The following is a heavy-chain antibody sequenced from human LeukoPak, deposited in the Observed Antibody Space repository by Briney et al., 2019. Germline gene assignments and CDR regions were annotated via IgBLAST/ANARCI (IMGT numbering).Heavy chain of an antibody. CDR1: GFTFSRYA. D-gene: IGHD1-26*01. J-gene: IGHJ4*02. V-gene: IGHV3-30*04. Sequence: GGPLRLSCAASGFTFSRYAIEWVRQAPGKGLEWVAVISYDGSNKDYADSGKGRFTISRDNSKNTLYLQVNSLRVEDTAVYYCARANRWACELDFWGLGTLVTVSS. CDR3: ARANRWACELDF. CDR2: ISYDGSNK.